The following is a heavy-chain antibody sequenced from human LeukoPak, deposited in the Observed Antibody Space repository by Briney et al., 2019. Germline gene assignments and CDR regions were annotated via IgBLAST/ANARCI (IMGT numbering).Heavy chain of an antibody. V-gene: IGHV1-46*01. Sequence: ASVTVSCKASGYTFTGYYIHWVRQAPGQGLEWMGIINPSGGSTSYAQKFQGRVTMTRDTSTNTVYMELSSLRSEDTAVYYCASDILTGYYNYWGQGTLVTVSS. J-gene: IGHJ4*02. CDR1: GYTFTGYY. CDR3: ASDILTGYYNY. D-gene: IGHD3-9*01. CDR2: INPSGGST.